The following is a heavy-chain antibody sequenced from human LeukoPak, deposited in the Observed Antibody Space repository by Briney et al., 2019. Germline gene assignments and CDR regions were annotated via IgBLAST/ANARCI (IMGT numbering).Heavy chain of an antibody. CDR3: ARDEGSWNYEY. Sequence: EGSLRLSCAGSGFTFSQYEMNWVRQAPGKGLEWISYVSTSSTTIYYADSVEGRFTISRDDAKNSLYLQMNSLRAEDTAVYYCARDEGSWNYEYWGQGTLVTVSS. J-gene: IGHJ4*02. D-gene: IGHD1-7*01. V-gene: IGHV3-48*03. CDR1: GFTFSQYE. CDR2: VSTSSTTI.